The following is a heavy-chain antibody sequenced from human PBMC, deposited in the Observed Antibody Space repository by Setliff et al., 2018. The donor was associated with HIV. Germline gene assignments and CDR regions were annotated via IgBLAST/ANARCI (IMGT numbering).Heavy chain of an antibody. V-gene: IGHV4-39*01. J-gene: IGHJ6*03. CDR1: GGSISSSSFY. CDR2: LYYSGST. Sequence: SETLSLTCTVSGGSISSSSFYWGWIRQPPGKGLEWVGTLYYSGSTFFNPSLKSRVTIYVDTSKNQFSLRLTSVTAADTAVYYCATRGDYKPLYYMDVWGRGTTVT. CDR3: ATRGDYKPLYYMDV. D-gene: IGHD3-22*01.